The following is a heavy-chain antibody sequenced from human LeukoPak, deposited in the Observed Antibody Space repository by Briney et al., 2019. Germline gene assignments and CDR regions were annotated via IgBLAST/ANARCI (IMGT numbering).Heavy chain of an antibody. CDR3: ARRLGVMNPFDY. V-gene: IGHV4-59*08. CDR2: IYYSGST. D-gene: IGHD3-22*01. J-gene: IGHJ4*02. Sequence: SETLSLTCTVSGGSISSYYWSWIRQPPGKGLEWIGYIYYSGSTNYNPSLKSRVTISVDTSKNQSSLKLSSVTAADTAVYYCARRLGVMNPFDYWGQGTLVTVSS. CDR1: GGSISSYY.